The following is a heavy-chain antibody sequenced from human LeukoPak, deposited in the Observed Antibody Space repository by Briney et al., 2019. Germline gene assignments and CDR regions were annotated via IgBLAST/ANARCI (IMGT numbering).Heavy chain of an antibody. CDR1: GFTFSSYS. CDR3: ARDRVEGHYYFDY. V-gene: IGHV3-21*01. J-gene: IGHJ4*02. CDR2: ISSSSSYI. Sequence: PGGSLRLSRAASGFTFSSYSMNWVRQAPGKGLEWVSSISSSSSYIYYADSVKGRFTISRDNAKNSLYLQMNSLRAEDTAVYYCARDRVEGHYYFDYWGQGTLVTVSS.